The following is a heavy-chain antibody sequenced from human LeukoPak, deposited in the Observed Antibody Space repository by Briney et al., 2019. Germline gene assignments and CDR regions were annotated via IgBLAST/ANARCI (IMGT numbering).Heavy chain of an antibody. D-gene: IGHD3-10*01. CDR2: IYSSGSN. J-gene: IGHJ3*02. CDR3: ARVGYYYGSGSRGAFDI. V-gene: IGHV4-4*07. Sequence: SETLSLTCTVSGGSISGYFWSWIRQPAGKGLEWIGRIYSSGSNNYNPSLKSRVTMSLDTSKNQFSLKLSSVTAADTAVYYCARVGYYYGSGSRGAFDIWGQGTMVTVSS. CDR1: GGSISGYF.